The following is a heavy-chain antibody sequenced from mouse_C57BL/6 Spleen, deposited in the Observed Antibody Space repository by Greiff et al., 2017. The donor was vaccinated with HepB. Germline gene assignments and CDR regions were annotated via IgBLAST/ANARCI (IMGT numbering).Heavy chain of an antibody. CDR1: GFTFSSYT. D-gene: IGHD4-1*01. CDR2: ISGGGGNT. V-gene: IGHV5-9*01. CDR3: ATGIAMDY. J-gene: IGHJ4*01. Sequence: EVKIQESGGGLVKPGGSLKLSCAASGFTFSSYTMSWVRQTPEKRLEWVATISGGGGNTYYPDSVKGRFTISRDNAKNTLYLQMSSLRSEDTALYYCATGIAMDYWGQGTSVTVSS.